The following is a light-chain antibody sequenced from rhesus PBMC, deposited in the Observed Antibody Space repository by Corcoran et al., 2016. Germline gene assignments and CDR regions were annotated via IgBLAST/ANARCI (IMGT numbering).Light chain of an antibody. CDR2: AAA. CDR3: VQYDTDPIS. CDR1: QDTSSY. Sequence: DIQLTQSPFCLSISVGDSVAIICRASQDTSSYLNWYQQKPGKAPMRLIFAAARLESGVPSRFSGYGHRTDCTLTVISLQPEDFVTYNSVQYDTDPISFGPWTKLDIK. J-gene: IGKJ3*01. V-gene: IGKV1-43*02.